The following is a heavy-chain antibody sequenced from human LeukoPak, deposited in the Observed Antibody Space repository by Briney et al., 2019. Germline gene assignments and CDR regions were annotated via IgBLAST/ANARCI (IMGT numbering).Heavy chain of an antibody. Sequence: ASVKVSCKASGYTFTSYDINWVRQATGQGLEWMGWINPNSGNTGYAQKFQGRVTITRNTSISTAYMELSSLRSEDTAVYYCARDYYDSPAGAFDIWGQGTMVTVSS. CDR2: INPNSGNT. CDR3: ARDYYDSPAGAFDI. D-gene: IGHD3-22*01. V-gene: IGHV1-8*03. J-gene: IGHJ3*02. CDR1: GYTFTSYD.